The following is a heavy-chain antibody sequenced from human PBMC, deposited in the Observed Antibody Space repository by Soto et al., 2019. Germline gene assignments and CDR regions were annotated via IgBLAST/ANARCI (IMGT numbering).Heavy chain of an antibody. Sequence: QITLKEXGPTLVKPTQTLTLTCTFSAFSLSTGGVGVGWIRQPPGKALEWLALIYWDDDKRYSPSLRSRLTITKDTSKNQVVLTMTNMDPVDTATYYCIQSRCGGDCLQSYASYYYYGMDVWGQGTTVTVSS. D-gene: IGHD2-21*02. CDR2: IYWDDDK. CDR3: IQSRCGGDCLQSYASYYYYGMDV. J-gene: IGHJ6*02. CDR1: AFSLSTGGVG. V-gene: IGHV2-5*02.